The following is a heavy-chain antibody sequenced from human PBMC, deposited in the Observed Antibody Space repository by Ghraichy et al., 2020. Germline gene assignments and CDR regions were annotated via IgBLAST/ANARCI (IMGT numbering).Heavy chain of an antibody. CDR3: ARDCSSTICYADY. CDR2: IKQDGSEK. Sequence: GESLNISCAASGFTFSSYWMTWVRQAPGRGLEWVDNIKQDGSEKYYVDSVRGRFTISRDNAENSLFLHMNSLRAEDTAVYYCARDCSSTICYADYWGQGTLSTVAS. V-gene: IGHV3-7*03. D-gene: IGHD2-2*01. CDR1: GFTFSSYW. J-gene: IGHJ4*02.